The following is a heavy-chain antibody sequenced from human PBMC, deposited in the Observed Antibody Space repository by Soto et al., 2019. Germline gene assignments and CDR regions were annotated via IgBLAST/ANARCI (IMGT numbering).Heavy chain of an antibody. D-gene: IGHD2-2*01. CDR1: GFTFSDYY. V-gene: IGHV3-11*01. Sequence: GGSLRLSCAASGFTFSDYYMSWIRQAPGKGLEWVSYISSSGSTIYYADSVKGRFTISRDNAKNSLYLQMNSLRAEDTAVYYCARTDDQLLHYYYYMDVWGKGTTVTVSS. CDR2: ISSSGSTI. CDR3: ARTDDQLLHYYYYMDV. J-gene: IGHJ6*03.